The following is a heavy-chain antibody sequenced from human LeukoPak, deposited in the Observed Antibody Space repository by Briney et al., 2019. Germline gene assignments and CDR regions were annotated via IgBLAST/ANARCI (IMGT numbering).Heavy chain of an antibody. CDR1: EFTFSNYW. CDR3: AKDSVFNSGYDFVPDY. V-gene: IGHV3-7*01. D-gene: IGHD5-12*01. Sequence: PGGTLRLSCEASEFTFSNYWMSWVRQAPGKGLEWVANVKQDGSEKYYVDSVKGRFTISRDNAKNSLYLQMNSLRAEDTAVYYCAKDSVFNSGYDFVPDYWGQGTLVTVSS. CDR2: VKQDGSEK. J-gene: IGHJ4*02.